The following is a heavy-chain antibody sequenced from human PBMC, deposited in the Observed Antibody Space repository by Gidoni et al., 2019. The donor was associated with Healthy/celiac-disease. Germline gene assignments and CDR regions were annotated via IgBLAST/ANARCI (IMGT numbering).Heavy chain of an antibody. D-gene: IGHD4-17*01. V-gene: IGHV3-30-3*01. CDR2: ISYDGSNK. CDR1: GFTFSSYA. Sequence: QVQLVESGGGGVQPGRSLRLYCAASGFTFSSYAMHWVRQAPGKGLEWVAVISYDGSNKYYADSVKGRFTISRDNSKNTLYLQMNSLRAEDTAVYYCARAYGDYRPYYYYYGMDVWGQGTTVTVSS. J-gene: IGHJ6*02. CDR3: ARAYGDYRPYYYYYGMDV.